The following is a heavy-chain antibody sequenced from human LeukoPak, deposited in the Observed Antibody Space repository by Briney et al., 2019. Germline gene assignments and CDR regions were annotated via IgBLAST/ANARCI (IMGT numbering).Heavy chain of an antibody. D-gene: IGHD3-22*01. J-gene: IGHJ4*02. V-gene: IGHV3-23*01. CDR3: AKAQGYYDC. CDR1: GFTFSKYG. Sequence: AGGSLRLSCAASGFTFSKYGMNWVRQAPGKGLEWVSGIGVGGTTYYADSVKGRFTISRDTSKNTLYLQMNSLRAEDTAVYYCAKAQGYYDCWGQGTLVTVSS. CDR2: IGVGGTT.